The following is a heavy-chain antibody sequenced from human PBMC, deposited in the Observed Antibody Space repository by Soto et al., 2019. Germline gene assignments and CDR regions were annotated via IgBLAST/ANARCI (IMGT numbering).Heavy chain of an antibody. CDR3: ARRTSGWYSDY. J-gene: IGHJ4*02. CDR1: GFTFSSYS. D-gene: IGHD6-19*01. Sequence: EVQLVESGGDLVQPGGSLRLSCAASGFTFSSYSMIWVRQPPGRGLECILYIDSGGDVIFQADSVRGRFTISRDNAKNSLYLQMNSLRGEDTAVYYCARRTSGWYSDYWGLGTLVTVSS. V-gene: IGHV3-48*01. CDR2: IDSGGDVI.